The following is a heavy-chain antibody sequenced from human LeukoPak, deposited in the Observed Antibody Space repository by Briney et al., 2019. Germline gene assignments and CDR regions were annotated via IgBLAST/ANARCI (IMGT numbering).Heavy chain of an antibody. J-gene: IGHJ6*02. CDR3: AIKSGNFYYYYGMDV. CDR1: GGSFSGYY. CDR2: INHSGST. D-gene: IGHD1-1*01. Sequence: SETLSLTCAVYGGSFSGYYWSWIRQPPGKGLEWIGEINHSGSTNYNPSLKSRVTISVDTSKNQFSLKLSSVTAADTAVYYCAIKSGNFYYYYGMDVWGQGTTVTVSS. V-gene: IGHV4-34*01.